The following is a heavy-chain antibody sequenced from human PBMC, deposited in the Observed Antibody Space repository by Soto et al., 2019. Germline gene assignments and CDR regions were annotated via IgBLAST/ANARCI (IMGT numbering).Heavy chain of an antibody. Sequence: SETLSLTCSIYSGSFSGYYWSWIRQPPGKGLKWIGEISQSGNTNYSPSLKSRVSISIDTSKKQFSLNLASVSAADTAVYYCARAPKVSGLSQTRPDLWGQGTLVTVSS. V-gene: IGHV4-34*01. D-gene: IGHD6-25*01. J-gene: IGHJ5*02. CDR2: ISQSGNT. CDR1: SGSFSGYY. CDR3: ARAPKVSGLSQTRPDL.